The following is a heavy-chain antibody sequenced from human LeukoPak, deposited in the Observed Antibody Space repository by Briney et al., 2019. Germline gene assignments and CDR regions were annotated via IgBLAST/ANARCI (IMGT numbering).Heavy chain of an antibody. CDR3: ARDLPNYYDSSGYPHFDY. V-gene: IGHV3-30-3*01. Sequence: GRSLRLSCAASGFTFSSYAMHWVRQAPGKGLEWVAVISYDGSNKYYADSVKGRFTISRDNSKNTLYLQMNSLRAEDTAVYYCARDLPNYYDSSGYPHFDYWGQGTLVTVSS. CDR2: ISYDGSNK. J-gene: IGHJ4*02. CDR1: GFTFSSYA. D-gene: IGHD3-22*01.